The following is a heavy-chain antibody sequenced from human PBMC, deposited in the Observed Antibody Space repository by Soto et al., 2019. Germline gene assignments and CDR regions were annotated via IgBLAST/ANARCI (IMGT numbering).Heavy chain of an antibody. J-gene: IGHJ5*02. CDR3: ARVRGYRHNWFDP. V-gene: IGHV4-34*01. CDR1: GGSLSGYY. Sequence: SETLSLTCAVYGGSLSGYYWSWIRQPPGKGLERIGEINHSGSTNYNPSLKSRVTISVDTSKNQFSLKLSSVTAADTAVYYCARVRGYRHNWFDPWGKGTLVTVS. D-gene: IGHD5-18*01. CDR2: INHSGST.